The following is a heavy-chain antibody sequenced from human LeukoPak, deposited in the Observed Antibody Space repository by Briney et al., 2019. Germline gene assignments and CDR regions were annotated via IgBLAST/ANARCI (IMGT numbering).Heavy chain of an antibody. CDR2: ISDSGRT. J-gene: IGHJ5*02. CDR1: GDSIRTYY. V-gene: IGHV4-59*08. CDR3: ARQFALTWFDP. Sequence: SETLSLTCTVSGDSIRTYYWSWIGQPPGKGLEWIGYISDSGRTNYNPSLKSRVSISPDTSKNQLSLRLSSVTAADTAVYYCARQFALTWFDPWGQGTLVTVSS. D-gene: IGHD3-16*01.